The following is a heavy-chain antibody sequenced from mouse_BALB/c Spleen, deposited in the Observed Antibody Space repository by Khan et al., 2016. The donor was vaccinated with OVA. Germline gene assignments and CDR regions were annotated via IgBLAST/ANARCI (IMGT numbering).Heavy chain of an antibody. J-gene: IGHJ3*01. D-gene: IGHD1-1*02. CDR3: TRSGYGTFAY. CDR2: INPNNGDT. CDR1: GYTFTSYY. V-gene: IGHV1S81*02. Sequence: QIQLVQSGAELVKPGASVRLSCKASGYTFTSYYLYWVKQRPGQGLEWIGDINPNNGDTNFNEKFRTKATLTADKSSNTAYMELSRLTSEDSAVYYCTRSGYGTFAYWGQGTLVTVSA.